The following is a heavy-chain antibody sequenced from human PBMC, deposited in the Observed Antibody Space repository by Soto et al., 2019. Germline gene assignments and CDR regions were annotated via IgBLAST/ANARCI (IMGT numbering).Heavy chain of an antibody. J-gene: IGHJ4*02. CDR1: GYTFTSYA. CDR3: ASPKGYSSSWSRFPSLNY. Sequence: ASVKVSCKASGYTFTSYAMHWVRQAPGQRLEWTGWINAGNGNTKYSQKFQGRVTITRDTSASTAYMELSSLRSEDTAVYYCASPKGYSSSWSRFPSLNYWGQGTLVTVSS. D-gene: IGHD6-13*01. V-gene: IGHV1-3*01. CDR2: INAGNGNT.